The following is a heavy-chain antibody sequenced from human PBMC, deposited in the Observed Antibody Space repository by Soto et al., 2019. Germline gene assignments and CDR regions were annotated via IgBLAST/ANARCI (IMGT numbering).Heavy chain of an antibody. V-gene: IGHV4-31*03. CDR1: GGSISSGGYY. J-gene: IGHJ2*01. CDR2: IYYSGST. CDR3: ARGQVVVVPAAMRYFDL. Sequence: QVQLQESGPGLVKPSQTLSLTCTVSGGSISSGGYYWSWIRQHPGKGLEWIGYIYYSGSTYYNPSLKRRVTLSLDTSKNQFSLKLSSVTAADTAVYYCARGQVVVVPAAMRYFDLWGRGTLVTVSS. D-gene: IGHD2-2*01.